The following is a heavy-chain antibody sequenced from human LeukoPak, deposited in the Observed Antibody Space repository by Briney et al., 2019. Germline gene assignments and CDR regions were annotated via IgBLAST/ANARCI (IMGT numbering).Heavy chain of an antibody. CDR2: IIPIFGTA. CDR1: GGTFSSYA. CDR3: ARAELGGSGLYWGFDP. V-gene: IGHV1-69*13. Sequence: SVKVSCKASGGTFSSYAISWVRQAPGQGLEWMGGIIPIFGTANYAQKFQGRVTITEDESTSTVYMELRSLRSEDTAVYYCARAELGGSGLYWGFDPWGQGTLVTVSA. J-gene: IGHJ5*02. D-gene: IGHD3-10*01.